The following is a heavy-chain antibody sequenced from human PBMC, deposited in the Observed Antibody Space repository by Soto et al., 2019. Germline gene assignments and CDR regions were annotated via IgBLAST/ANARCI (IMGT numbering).Heavy chain of an antibody. CDR2: ISFDGTNK. Sequence: QVQLVESGGGVVQPGRSLRLSCEASGFTFSAHAMHWVCQAPGKGLQWMAVISFDGTNKYYADSVKGRFTTSRDDSRGTLFLQMNSLKTEDTAVYYCVGDWSGRFGEGGSGFDPWGQGTLVTVSS. V-gene: IGHV3-30-3*01. CDR3: VGDWSGRFGEGGSGFDP. CDR1: GFTFSAHA. J-gene: IGHJ5*02. D-gene: IGHD3-10*01.